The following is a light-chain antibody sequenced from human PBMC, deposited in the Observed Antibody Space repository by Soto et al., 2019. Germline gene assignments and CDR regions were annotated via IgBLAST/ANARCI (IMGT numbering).Light chain of an antibody. CDR2: AAS. Sequence: AIRMTQSPSSFSASTGDRVTITCRASQGISSYLAWYQQKPGKAPKLLIYAASTLQSGVPSRFSGSVSVIYYTLPISSLQAEVFPIIYCKKYNIYPLTLGGGTKVETK. J-gene: IGKJ4*01. V-gene: IGKV1-8*01. CDR1: QGISSY. CDR3: KKYNIYPLT.